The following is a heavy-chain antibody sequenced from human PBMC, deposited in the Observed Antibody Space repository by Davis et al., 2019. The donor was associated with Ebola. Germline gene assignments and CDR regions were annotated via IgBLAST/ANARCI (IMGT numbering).Heavy chain of an antibody. CDR1: GGSISSSSYY. V-gene: IGHV4-39*01. Sequence: MPSETLSLTCTVSGGSISSSSYYWGWIRQHPGKGLEWIGSIYYSGSTYYNPSLKSRVTISVDTSKNQFSLKLSSVTAADTAVYYCARQGPYGDYLDYWGQGTLVTVSS. D-gene: IGHD4-17*01. CDR3: ARQGPYGDYLDY. J-gene: IGHJ4*02. CDR2: IYYSGST.